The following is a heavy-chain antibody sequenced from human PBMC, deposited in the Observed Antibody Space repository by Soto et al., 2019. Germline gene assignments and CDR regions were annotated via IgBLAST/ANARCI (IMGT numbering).Heavy chain of an antibody. CDR2: IDPSDSQT. CDR3: ARQIYDSDTGPTFQNYFDS. D-gene: IGHD3-22*01. CDR1: GYSFAGYW. J-gene: IGHJ4*02. V-gene: IGHV5-10-1*01. Sequence: GESLKISCKGSGYSFAGYWITWVRQKPGKGLEWMGRIDPSDSQTYYSPSFRGHVTISVTKSITTVFLQWSSLRASDTAMYYCARQIYDSDTGPTFQNYFDSLGQGTAVTVSS.